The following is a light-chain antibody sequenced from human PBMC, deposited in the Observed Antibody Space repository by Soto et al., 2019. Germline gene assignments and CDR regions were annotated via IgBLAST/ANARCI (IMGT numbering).Light chain of an antibody. CDR3: HQYAISWT. Sequence: EIVLTQSPGILSLSPGQRAALSCRASPSVSNNYLAWYQQKPGQAPRLLMYGASSRATGIPDRFSGSGSGTDFTLTISRLGTEDFAVYYCHQYAISWTFGQGTKVEIK. J-gene: IGKJ1*01. CDR1: PSVSNNY. CDR2: GAS. V-gene: IGKV3-20*01.